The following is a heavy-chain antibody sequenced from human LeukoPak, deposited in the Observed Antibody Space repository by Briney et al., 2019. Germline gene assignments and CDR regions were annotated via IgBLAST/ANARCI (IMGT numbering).Heavy chain of an antibody. CDR2: INPSGGGT. CDR3: ARWVGGPAGINYYGMDV. CDR1: GYTFTSYD. V-gene: IGHV1-46*01. Sequence: ASVKVSCKASGYTFTSYDMQWVRQAPGHGFEWLGMINPSGGGTNYAQKLQGRVTMTRDTSTSTVYLELSSLRSEDTAVYYCARWVGGPAGINYYGMDVWGQGTTVTVSS. J-gene: IGHJ6*02. D-gene: IGHD2-2*01.